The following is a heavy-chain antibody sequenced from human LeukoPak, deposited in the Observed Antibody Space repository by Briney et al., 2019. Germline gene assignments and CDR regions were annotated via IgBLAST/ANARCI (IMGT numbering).Heavy chain of an antibody. CDR1: GFTFSSYW. V-gene: IGHV3-74*01. J-gene: IGHJ4*02. CDR2: IASDGSST. D-gene: IGHD4-23*01. CDR3: ARGRPHGNDY. Sequence: GRSLRLSCAASGFTFSSYWMNWVRQAPGKGLVWVSRIASDGSSTTYADSVKGRFSISRDHAKNTLYLQMNSLRVEDTAVYYCARGRPHGNDYWGQGTLVTVSS.